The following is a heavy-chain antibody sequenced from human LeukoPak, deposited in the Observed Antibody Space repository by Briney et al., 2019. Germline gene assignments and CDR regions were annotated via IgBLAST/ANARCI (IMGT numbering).Heavy chain of an antibody. Sequence: PSETLSLTCTVSGGSISSGDYYWSWIRQPPGKGLEWIGYIYYSGSTYYNPSLKSRVTISVDTSKNQFSLKLSSVTAADTAVYYCARGGQLGFYYYYGMDVWGQGTTVTVSS. CDR2: IYYSGST. CDR1: GGSISSGDYY. J-gene: IGHJ6*02. V-gene: IGHV4-30-4*01. D-gene: IGHD6-6*01. CDR3: ARGGQLGFYYYYGMDV.